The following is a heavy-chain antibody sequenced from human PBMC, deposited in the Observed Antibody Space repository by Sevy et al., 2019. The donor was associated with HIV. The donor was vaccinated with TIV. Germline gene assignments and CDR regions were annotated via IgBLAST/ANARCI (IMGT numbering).Heavy chain of an antibody. CDR1: GFTFSNAW. D-gene: IGHD2-8*01. CDR3: TTAYCTNGVCYTHTYYYYGMDV. V-gene: IGHV3-15*01. CDR2: IKSKTDGGTT. J-gene: IGHJ6*02. Sequence: GGSLRLSCAASGFTFSNAWMSWVRQAPGKGLEWVGRIKSKTDGGTTDYAAPVKGRFTISRDDSKNTLYLQMNSLKTEDTAVYYCTTAYCTNGVCYTHTYYYYGMDVWGQWTTVTVSS.